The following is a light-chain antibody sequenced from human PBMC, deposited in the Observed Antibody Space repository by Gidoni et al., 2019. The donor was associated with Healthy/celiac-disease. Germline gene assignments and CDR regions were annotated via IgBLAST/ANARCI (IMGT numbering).Light chain of an antibody. V-gene: IGLV1-47*01. CDR2: RNN. J-gene: IGLJ2*01. CDR1: SSNIGSNY. Sequence: QSALTPPPSASGTPGQRVTISCSGSSSNIGSNYVYWYQQLPGTAPKLLIYRNNQRPSGVPDRFSGSKSGTSASLAISGRRSEDEAEYYCAAWDNSLSVVFGGGTKLTVL. CDR3: AAWDNSLSVV.